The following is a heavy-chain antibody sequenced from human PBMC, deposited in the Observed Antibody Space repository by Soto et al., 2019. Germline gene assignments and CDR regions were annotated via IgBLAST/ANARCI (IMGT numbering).Heavy chain of an antibody. V-gene: IGHV4-34*01. Sequence: SETLSLTCAVYGGSFSGYYWSWIRQPPGKGLEWIGEINHSGSTNYNPSLKSRVTISVDTSKNQFSPKLSSVTAADTAVYYCARGWYYYDSSGYYFNYFDYWGQGTLVTVSS. J-gene: IGHJ4*02. CDR1: GGSFSGYY. CDR3: ARGWYYYDSSGYYFNYFDY. D-gene: IGHD3-22*01. CDR2: INHSGST.